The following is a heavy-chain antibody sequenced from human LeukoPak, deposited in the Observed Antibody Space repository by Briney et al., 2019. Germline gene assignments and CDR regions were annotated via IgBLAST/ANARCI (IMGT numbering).Heavy chain of an antibody. J-gene: IGHJ4*02. CDR3: ARDLIAVAGTPQGCFDY. V-gene: IGHV1-69*01. CDR2: IIPIFGTA. D-gene: IGHD6-19*01. Sequence: ASVKVSCTASGGTFSSYAISWVRQAPGQGLEWMGGIIPIFGTANYAQKFQGRVTITADESTSTAYMELSSLRSEDTAVYYCARDLIAVAGTPQGCFDYWGQGTLVTVSS. CDR1: GGTFSSYA.